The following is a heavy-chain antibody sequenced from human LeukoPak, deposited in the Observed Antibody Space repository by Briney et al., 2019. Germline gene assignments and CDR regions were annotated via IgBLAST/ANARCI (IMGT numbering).Heavy chain of an antibody. CDR1: GGSFSGYY. D-gene: IGHD2-15*01. V-gene: IGHV4-34*01. CDR2: INHSGST. CDR3: ARGRGSGHDY. Sequence: NPSETLSLTCAVYGGSFSGYYWSWIRQPPGKGLEWIGEINHSGSTNYNPSLKSRVTISVDTSKNQFSLKLSSVTAADTAVYYCARGRGSGHDYWGQGTLVTVSS. J-gene: IGHJ4*02.